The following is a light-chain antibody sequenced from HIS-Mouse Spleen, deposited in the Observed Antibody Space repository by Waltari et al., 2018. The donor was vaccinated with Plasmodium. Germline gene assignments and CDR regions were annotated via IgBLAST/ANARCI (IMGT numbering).Light chain of an antibody. CDR3: QQYNNWSFT. Sequence: EIVMTQSPATLSVSPGERATLSCRASQSVSGNLAWYQQKPGQAPRLLIYGASTRATGMPARFSGSGSGTEFTLTISSLQSEEFAVYYCQQYNNWSFTFGPGTKVDIK. CDR2: GAS. J-gene: IGKJ3*01. V-gene: IGKV3-15*01. CDR1: QSVSGN.